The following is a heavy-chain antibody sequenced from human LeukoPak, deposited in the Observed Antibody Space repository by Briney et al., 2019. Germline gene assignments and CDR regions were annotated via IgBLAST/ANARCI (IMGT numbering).Heavy chain of an antibody. CDR2: IIPIFGTP. V-gene: IGHV1-69*05. Sequence: AASVNVSCKASGGTFSSYAISWVRQAPGQGLEWMGGIIPIFGTPNYAQKFQGRVTISTDGSTSTAYMELSSLRSEDTAVYYCARSGFIAAADATFDYWGQGTLVTVSS. CDR3: ARSGFIAAADATFDY. J-gene: IGHJ4*02. D-gene: IGHD6-13*01. CDR1: GGTFSSYA.